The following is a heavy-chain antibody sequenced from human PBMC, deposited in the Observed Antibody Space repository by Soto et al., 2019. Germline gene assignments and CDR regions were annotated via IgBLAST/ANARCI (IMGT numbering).Heavy chain of an antibody. V-gene: IGHV3-66*01. CDR3: AREEYCSGGSCYSPHCRWFDP. CDR1: GFTVSSNY. D-gene: IGHD2-15*01. CDR2: IYSGGST. J-gene: IGHJ5*02. Sequence: EVQLVESGGGLVQPGGSLRLSCAASGFTVSSNYMSWVRQAPGKGLEWVSVIYSGGSTYYADSVKGRITISRDNSKNTLYLQMNSLRAADTAVYYCAREEYCSGGSCYSPHCRWFDPWGQGTLVTVCS.